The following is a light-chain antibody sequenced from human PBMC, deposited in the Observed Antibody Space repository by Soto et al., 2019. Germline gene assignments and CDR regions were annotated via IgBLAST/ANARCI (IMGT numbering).Light chain of an antibody. CDR2: GAS. J-gene: IGKJ2*01. V-gene: IGKV3-20*01. Sequence: LTQSPATLSVSPGGRTILSCRASQTVNNYLAWYQQKPGQAPRLLIYGASSRATGIPDRFSGSGSGTDFTLTISRLEPEDFAVYYCQQYGSSPPRYTFGQGTKLEIK. CDR3: QQYGSSPPRYT. CDR1: QTVNNY.